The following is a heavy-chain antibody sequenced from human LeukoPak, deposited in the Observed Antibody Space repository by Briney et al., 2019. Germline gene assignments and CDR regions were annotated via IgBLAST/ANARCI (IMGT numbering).Heavy chain of an antibody. D-gene: IGHD6-13*01. V-gene: IGHV1-8*02. CDR1: GYTFTGYY. Sequence: GASVKVSCKSSGYTFTGYYMHWVRQAPGQGLEWMGWMNPNSGNTGYAQKFQGRVTMTRNTSISTAYMELSSLRSEHTAVYYCARGYGSSWFRYYYGMDVWGPGTTVTVSS. CDR2: MNPNSGNT. J-gene: IGHJ6*02. CDR3: ARGYGSSWFRYYYGMDV.